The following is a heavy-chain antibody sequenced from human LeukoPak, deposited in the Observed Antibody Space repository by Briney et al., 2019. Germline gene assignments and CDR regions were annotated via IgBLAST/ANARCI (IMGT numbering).Heavy chain of an antibody. CDR1: GGSFSGYY. V-gene: IGHV4-34*01. D-gene: IGHD3-22*01. CDR3: ARVSVDSSGYYDFDY. CDR2: INHSGST. Sequence: EPSETLSLTCAVYGGSFSGYYWSWIRQPPGKGLEWIGEINHSGSTNYNPSLKSRVTISVDTSKNQFSLKLSSVTAADTAVYYCARVSVDSSGYYDFDYWGQGTLVTVSS. J-gene: IGHJ4*02.